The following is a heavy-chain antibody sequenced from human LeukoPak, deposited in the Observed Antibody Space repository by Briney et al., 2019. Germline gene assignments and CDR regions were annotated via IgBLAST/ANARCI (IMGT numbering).Heavy chain of an antibody. J-gene: IGHJ4*02. D-gene: IGHD3-3*01. Sequence: PSETLSLTCSVSGGSINNYYWSWIRQAPGKGLEWIWSVYHTGSTDYNPSLRSPVTISVDTSKNHFSLKVTSVTAADTAIYCCTRDRLGGAVASWIPDYWGQGILVTVSS. CDR1: GGSINNYY. V-gene: IGHV4-59*01. CDR2: VYHTGST. CDR3: TRDRLGGAVASWIPDY.